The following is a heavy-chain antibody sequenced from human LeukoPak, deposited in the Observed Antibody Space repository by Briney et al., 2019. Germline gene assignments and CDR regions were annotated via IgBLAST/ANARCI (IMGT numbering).Heavy chain of an antibody. D-gene: IGHD4-17*01. CDR2: IYSGGST. V-gene: IGHV3-66*01. CDR3: ARDMTTVTTGDY. CDR1: GFTVSSNY. Sequence: PGGSLRLSCAASGFTVSSNYMSWVRQAPGKGLEWVSVIYSGGSTYYADSVKGRFTISRDNSKNTLYLQLNSLRAEDTVVYYCARDMTTVTTGDYWGQGTLVTVSS. J-gene: IGHJ4*02.